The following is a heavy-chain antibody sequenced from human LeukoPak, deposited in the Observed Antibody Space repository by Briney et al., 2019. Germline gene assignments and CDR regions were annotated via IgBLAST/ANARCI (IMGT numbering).Heavy chain of an antibody. D-gene: IGHD3-10*01. CDR2: IKQDGSEK. J-gene: IGHJ3*02. V-gene: IGHV3-7*01. CDR3: ARDHARQPLLWFGELLNAFDI. Sequence: GGSLRLSCAASGFTFSSYWMSWVRQAPGKGLEWVANIKQDGSEKYYVDSVKGRFTISRDNAKNSLYLQMNSLRAEDTAVYYCARDHARQPLLWFGELLNAFDIWSQGTMVTVSS. CDR1: GFTFSSYW.